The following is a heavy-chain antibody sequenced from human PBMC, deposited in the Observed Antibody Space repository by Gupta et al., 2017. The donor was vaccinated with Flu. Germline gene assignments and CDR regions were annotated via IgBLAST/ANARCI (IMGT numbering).Heavy chain of an antibody. D-gene: IGHD2-15*01. CDR3: TTDGPHIVAPPDVRGIYDDF. Sequence: RQAPGKGLEWVGRIKSKTDGGTADYAAPVKGRFTVSRDDSKNTLYLQMNSLKTEDTALYYCTTDGPHIVAPPDVRGIYDDFWGQGTLVTVSS. J-gene: IGHJ4*02. V-gene: IGHV3-15*01. CDR2: IKSKTDGGTA.